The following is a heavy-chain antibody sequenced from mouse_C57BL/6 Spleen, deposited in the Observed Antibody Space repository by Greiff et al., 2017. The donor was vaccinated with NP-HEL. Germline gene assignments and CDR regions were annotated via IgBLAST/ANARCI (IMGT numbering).Heavy chain of an antibody. Sequence: QVQLQQPGAELVRPGTSVKLSCKASGYTFTSYWMHWVKQRPGQGLEWIGVIDPSDSYTNYNQKFKGKATLTVDTYSSTAYMQLSSLTSEDSAVYYCARPYSNSYYYAMDYWGQGTSVTVSS. CDR1: GYTFTSYW. CDR3: ARPYSNSYYYAMDY. V-gene: IGHV1-59*01. D-gene: IGHD2-5*01. CDR2: IDPSDSYT. J-gene: IGHJ4*01.